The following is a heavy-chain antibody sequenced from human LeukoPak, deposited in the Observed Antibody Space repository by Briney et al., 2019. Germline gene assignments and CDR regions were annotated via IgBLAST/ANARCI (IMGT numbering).Heavy chain of an antibody. CDR3: ARDLRFLEWLSYAFDY. J-gene: IGHJ4*02. D-gene: IGHD3-3*01. Sequence: GASVKVSCKASGYTFTGYYMHWVRQAPGQGLEWMGWINPNSGGTNYTQKFQGRVTMTRDTSISTAYMELSRLRSDDTAVYYCARDLRFLEWLSYAFDYWGQGTLVTVSS. CDR1: GYTFTGYY. V-gene: IGHV1-2*02. CDR2: INPNSGGT.